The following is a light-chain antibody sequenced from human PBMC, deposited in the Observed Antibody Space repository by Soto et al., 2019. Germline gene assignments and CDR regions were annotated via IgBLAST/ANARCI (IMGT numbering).Light chain of an antibody. J-gene: IGKJ1*01. V-gene: IGKV3-15*01. CDR3: QQYNNWRT. CDR1: QSVRSN. CDR2: GAL. Sequence: EIVMTQSPATLSVSPGERATLSFRASQSVRSNLAWYQQKPGQAPRLLIYGALTRASGIPARFSGSGSGTEFTLTISSLQSEDFAVYYCQQYNNWRTFGQGTKVDI.